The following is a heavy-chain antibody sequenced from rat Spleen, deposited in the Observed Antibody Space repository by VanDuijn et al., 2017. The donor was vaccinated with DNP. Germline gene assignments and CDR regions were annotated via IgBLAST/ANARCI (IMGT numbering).Heavy chain of an antibody. D-gene: IGHD1-4*01. V-gene: IGHV5-31*01. CDR1: GFTFNNYW. Sequence: EVQLVESGGGLVQPGRSLKLSCVASGFTFNNYWMTWIRQAPAKGLEWVATLSYNGGTPYYRDSVKDRFTISRDNAKSTLYLQMDSLRSEDTATYYCARSRLPGYYPFACWGQGVMVTVSS. CDR2: LSYNGGTP. J-gene: IGHJ2*01. CDR3: ARSRLPGYYPFAC.